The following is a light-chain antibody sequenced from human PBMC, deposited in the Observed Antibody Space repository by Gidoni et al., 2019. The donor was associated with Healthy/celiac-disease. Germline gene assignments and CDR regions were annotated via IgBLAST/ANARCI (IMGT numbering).Light chain of an antibody. CDR3: MQALQTPYT. CDR1: QSLLHSNGYNY. J-gene: IGKJ2*01. V-gene: IGKV2-28*01. CDR2: LGS. Sequence: DSVMTQSPLSLPVTPGEPASISCRSSQSLLHSNGYNYLDWYLQKPGQSPQLLIYLGSNRASGVPDRFSGSGSGTDFTLKISRVEAEDVGVYYCMQALQTPYTFGQXPKLEIK.